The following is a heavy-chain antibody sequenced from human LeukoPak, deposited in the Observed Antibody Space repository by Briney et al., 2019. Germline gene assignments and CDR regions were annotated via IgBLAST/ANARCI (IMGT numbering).Heavy chain of an antibody. CDR3: TREVAATGRYYEY. CDR2: INQDGSST. V-gene: IGHV3-74*01. Sequence: GGSLRLSCVASGFSFSNHWMHWVRQAPGKGLIWVSRINQDGSSTDYADSVKGRFTISRDNAKNTLFLQMTSLRAEDTALYYCTREVAATGRYYEYWGQGTLVTVSS. D-gene: IGHD5-12*01. CDR1: GFSFSNHW. J-gene: IGHJ4*02.